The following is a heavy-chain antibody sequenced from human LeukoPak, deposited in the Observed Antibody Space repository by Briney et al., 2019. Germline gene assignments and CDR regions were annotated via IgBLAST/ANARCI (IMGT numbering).Heavy chain of an antibody. D-gene: IGHD2-2*01. V-gene: IGHV3-30*02. CDR3: AKDRLVVAPAAMTSNFDY. CDR1: GFTFSSYG. Sequence: GGSLRLSCAASGFTFSSYGMHWVRQAPGKGLEWVAFIRYDGSNKYYADSVKGRFTISRDNSKNTLFLQMNSLRGEDTAVYYCAKDRLVVAPAAMTSNFDYWGQGTLVTVSS. J-gene: IGHJ4*02. CDR2: IRYDGSNK.